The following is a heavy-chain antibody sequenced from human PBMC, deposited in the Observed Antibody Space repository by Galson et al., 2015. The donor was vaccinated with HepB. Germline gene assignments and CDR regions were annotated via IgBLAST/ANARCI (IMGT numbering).Heavy chain of an antibody. J-gene: IGHJ6*02. D-gene: IGHD5-18*01. CDR1: GFTFSSYG. V-gene: IGHV3-33*08. CDR3: ARARRYSYGYGMDV. Sequence: SLRLSCAASGFTFSSYGMHWVRQAPGKGLEWVAVIWYDGSNKYYADSVKGRFTISRDNSKNTLYLQMNSLRAEDTAVYYCARARRYSYGYGMDVWGQGTTVTVSS. CDR2: IWYDGSNK.